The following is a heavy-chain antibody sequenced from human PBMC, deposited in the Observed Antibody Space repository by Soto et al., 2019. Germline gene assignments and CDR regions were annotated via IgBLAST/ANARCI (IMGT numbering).Heavy chain of an antibody. CDR1: GGCVSSGSYY. V-gene: IGHV4-61*01. Sequence: SETVCLTGTVSGGCVSSGSYYWSWIWQRPGKGVEWIGYSYYSGSTNYNPPLKSHITIAVATYKNEFSVKLSSVTAADPAVHYCARGPHYCSRISCYVFDPWGEGTLVTVSS. CDR2: SYYSGST. D-gene: IGHD2-2*01. J-gene: IGHJ5*02. CDR3: ARGPHYCSRISCYVFDP.